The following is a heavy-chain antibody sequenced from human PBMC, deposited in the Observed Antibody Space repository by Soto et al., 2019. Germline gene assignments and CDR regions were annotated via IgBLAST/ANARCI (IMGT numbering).Heavy chain of an antibody. Sequence: PGGSLRLSCAASGFTFSNAWMSWVRQAPGKGLEWVGRIKSKIDGGTTDYAAPVKGGFTISRDDSKDTLYLQMNSLKTEDTAVYYCTTDDPINRYWGQGTLVTVPS. CDR3: TTDDPINRY. CDR2: IKSKIDGGTT. V-gene: IGHV3-15*01. CDR1: GFTFSNAW. J-gene: IGHJ4*02.